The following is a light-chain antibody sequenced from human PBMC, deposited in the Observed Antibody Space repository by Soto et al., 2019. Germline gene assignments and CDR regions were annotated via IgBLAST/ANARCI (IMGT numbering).Light chain of an antibody. CDR1: QSVSSTY. J-gene: IGKJ2*01. Sequence: EIVLTQSPGTLSLSPGERATLSCRASQSVSSTYLAWYQQKPGQAPRLLIDAASSRATGIPDRFSGSGSGTDFTLTIRRLEPEDFAVYYCQQYGSSLYTFGQGTKLEIK. CDR2: AAS. CDR3: QQYGSSLYT. V-gene: IGKV3-20*01.